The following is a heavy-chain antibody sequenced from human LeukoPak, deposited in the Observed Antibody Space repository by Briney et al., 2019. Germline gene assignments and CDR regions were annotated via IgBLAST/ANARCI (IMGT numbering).Heavy chain of an antibody. CDR3: ARVRTRRRYFDWLLSPNWFDP. CDR1: GGSFSGYY. D-gene: IGHD3-9*01. Sequence: PSETLSLTRAVYGGSFSGYYWSWLRQPPGKGLEWIGEINHSGSTNYNPSLKSRVTISVGTSKNQFSLKLSSVTAADTAVYYCARVRTRRRYFDWLLSPNWFDPWGQGTLVTVSS. V-gene: IGHV4-34*01. CDR2: INHSGST. J-gene: IGHJ5*02.